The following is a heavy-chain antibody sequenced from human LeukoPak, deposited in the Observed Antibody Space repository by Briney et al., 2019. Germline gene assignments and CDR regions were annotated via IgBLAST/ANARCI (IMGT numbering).Heavy chain of an antibody. D-gene: IGHD5-24*01. V-gene: IGHV4-34*01. Sequence: PSETLSLTCAVYGGSSSGYYWSWIRQPPGKGLEWIGEINHSGSTNYNPSLKSRVTISVDTSKNQFSLKLSSVTAADTAVYYCARDKRGWLQPTYYYYMDVWGKGTTVTVSS. CDR1: GGSSSGYY. J-gene: IGHJ6*03. CDR3: ARDKRGWLQPTYYYYMDV. CDR2: INHSGST.